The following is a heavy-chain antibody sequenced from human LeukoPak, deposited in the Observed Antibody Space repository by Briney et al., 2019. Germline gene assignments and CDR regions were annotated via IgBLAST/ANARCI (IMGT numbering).Heavy chain of an antibody. Sequence: PGGSLRLSCAASGFTFSGSAMHWVRQASGKGLEWVGRIRSKANNYATAYAASAKGRFTISRDDSKNTAYLQMNSLKTEDTAVYYCTSRPPAGYDIWGQGTMVTVSS. CDR1: GFTFSGSA. D-gene: IGHD6-19*01. J-gene: IGHJ3*02. CDR2: IRSKANNYAT. CDR3: TSRPPAGYDI. V-gene: IGHV3-73*01.